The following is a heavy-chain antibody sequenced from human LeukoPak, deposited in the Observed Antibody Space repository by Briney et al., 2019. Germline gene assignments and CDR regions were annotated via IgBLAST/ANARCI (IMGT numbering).Heavy chain of an antibody. J-gene: IGHJ4*02. D-gene: IGHD4-17*01. Sequence: GASVKVSCKASGYTFPSYFMHWVRQATGQGLEWMGWMNPNSGNTGYAQKFQGRVTMTRNTSISTAYMELSSLRSEDTAVYYCAVDYGDYDIGYWGQGTLVTVSS. CDR2: MNPNSGNT. CDR3: AVDYGDYDIGY. CDR1: GYTFPSYF. V-gene: IGHV1-8*01.